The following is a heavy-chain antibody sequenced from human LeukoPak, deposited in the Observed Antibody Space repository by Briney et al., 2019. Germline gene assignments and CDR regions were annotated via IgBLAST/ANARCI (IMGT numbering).Heavy chain of an antibody. CDR1: GFTFSSYA. CDR3: AKFKGHYYYDSSGFCDN. CDR2: ISGSGGST. V-gene: IGHV3-23*01. J-gene: IGHJ4*02. Sequence: GGSLRLSCAASGFTFSSYAMSWVRQAPGKGLEWVSAISGSGGSTYYADSVKGRFTISRDNSKNTLYLQMNSLRAEDTVVYYCAKFKGHYYYDSSGFCDNWGQGTLVTVSS. D-gene: IGHD3-22*01.